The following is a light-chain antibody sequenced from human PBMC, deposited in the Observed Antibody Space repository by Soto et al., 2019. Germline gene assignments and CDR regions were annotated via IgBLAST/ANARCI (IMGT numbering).Light chain of an antibody. CDR2: GAS. V-gene: IGKV3-20*01. CDR3: HQYGASPFT. Sequence: EIVLTQSPGTLSLSPGERATLSCRASQSITTNSLAWYQRKPGQSPRLLIYGASSRTTGIPDRFSGSGSGTDFTLTISRLEPEDFAVYYCHQYGASPFTFGPGTEVDIK. J-gene: IGKJ3*01. CDR1: QSITTNS.